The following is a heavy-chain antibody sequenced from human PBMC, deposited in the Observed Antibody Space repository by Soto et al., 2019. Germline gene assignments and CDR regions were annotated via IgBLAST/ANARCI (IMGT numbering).Heavy chain of an antibody. J-gene: IGHJ5*02. CDR2: IYYSGST. Sequence: SETLSLTCTVSGGSISSYYWSWIRQPPGKGLEWIGYIYYSGSTNYNPSLKSRVTISVDTSKYQFSLKLSSVTAADTAVYYCARHRSREVWNLHWFDPWGQGTLVTVSS. CDR3: ARHRSREVWNLHWFDP. CDR1: GGSISSYY. D-gene: IGHD1-7*01. V-gene: IGHV4-59*08.